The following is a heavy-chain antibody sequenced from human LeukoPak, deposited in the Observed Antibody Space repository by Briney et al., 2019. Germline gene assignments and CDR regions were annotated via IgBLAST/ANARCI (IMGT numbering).Heavy chain of an antibody. D-gene: IGHD2-15*01. CDR1: GYSFTSNG. J-gene: IGHJ6*02. Sequence: ASVTVSCKASGYSFTSNGISWVRQAPGQGLEWMGWVSGYNGNTNYVQKFQGRVTMTTDRSTSTAYMELRSLRSDDTAVYYCAREWRHCSGGNCNTPSGGMDVWGQGTTVTVSS. V-gene: IGHV1-18*01. CDR2: VSGYNGNT. CDR3: AREWRHCSGGNCNTPSGGMDV.